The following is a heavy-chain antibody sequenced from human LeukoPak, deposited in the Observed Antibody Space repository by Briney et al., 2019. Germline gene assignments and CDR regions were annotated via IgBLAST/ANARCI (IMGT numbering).Heavy chain of an antibody. CDR1: GFTFSSYA. CDR2: ISYDGSNK. Sequence: PGGSLRLSCAASGFTFSSYAMHWVRQAPGKGLEWVAVISYDGSNKYYADSVKGRFTISRDNSKNTLYLQMNSLRAEDTAVYYCARDMGLGGVAVTYYYYYGMDVWGQGTTVTVSS. CDR3: ARDMGLGGVAVTYYYYYGMDV. D-gene: IGHD1-26*01. V-gene: IGHV3-30*04. J-gene: IGHJ6*02.